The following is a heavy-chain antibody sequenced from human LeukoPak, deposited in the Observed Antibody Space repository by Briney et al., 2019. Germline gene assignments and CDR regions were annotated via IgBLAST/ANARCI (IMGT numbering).Heavy chain of an antibody. D-gene: IGHD3-22*01. CDR3: VSHGTDDSSGYLRT. J-gene: IGHJ4*02. Sequence: PGGSLRLSCAASGFAFARYWMTWGRQAPGKGLEWVANIKPDGSEKHYMDSVKGRFTVSRDNAWKSLYLQMTYLRADDTAVYYCVSHGTDDSSGYLRTWGQGTLVTVSS. CDR1: GFAFARYW. CDR2: IKPDGSEK. V-gene: IGHV3-7*02.